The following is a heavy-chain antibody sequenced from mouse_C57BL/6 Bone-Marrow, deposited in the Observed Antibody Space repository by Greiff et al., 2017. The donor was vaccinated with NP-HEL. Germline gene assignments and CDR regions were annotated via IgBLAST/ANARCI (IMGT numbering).Heavy chain of an antibody. CDR3: ARSRVLGFAY. D-gene: IGHD3-1*01. CDR2: IDPSDSYT. J-gene: IGHJ3*01. CDR1: GYTFTSYW. V-gene: IGHV1-69*01. Sequence: VQLQQPGAELVMPGASVKLSCKASGYTFTSYWMHWVKQRPGQGLEWIGEIDPSDSYTNYNQKFKGKSTLTVDKSSSTAYMQPSSLTSEDSAVYYCARSRVLGFAYWGQGTLVTVSA.